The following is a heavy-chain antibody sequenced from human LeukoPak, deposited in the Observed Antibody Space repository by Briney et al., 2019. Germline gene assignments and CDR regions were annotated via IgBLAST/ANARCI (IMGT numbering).Heavy chain of an antibody. V-gene: IGHV4-34*01. D-gene: IGHD2-15*01. Sequence: PETLSLTCAVYGGSFSGYYWSWIRQPPGKGLEWIGEINHSGSTNYNPSLKSRVTISVDTSKNQFPLKLSSVTAADTAVYYCARGSKFVGFDYWGQGTLVTVSS. CDR2: INHSGST. CDR1: GGSFSGYY. J-gene: IGHJ4*02. CDR3: ARGSKFVGFDY.